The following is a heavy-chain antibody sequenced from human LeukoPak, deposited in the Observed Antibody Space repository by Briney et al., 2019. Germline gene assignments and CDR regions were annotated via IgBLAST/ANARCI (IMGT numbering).Heavy chain of an antibody. CDR2: IYYSGST. J-gene: IGHJ3*02. D-gene: IGHD6-19*01. CDR3: ARDRTSGWHRSTNSDAFDI. Sequence: PSETLSLTCTVSGGSISSYYWSWIRQPPGKGLEWIGYIYYSGSTNYNPSLKSRVTISVDTSKNQFSLKLSSVTAADTAVYYCARDRTSGWHRSTNSDAFDIWGQGTMVTVSS. V-gene: IGHV4-59*12. CDR1: GGSISSYY.